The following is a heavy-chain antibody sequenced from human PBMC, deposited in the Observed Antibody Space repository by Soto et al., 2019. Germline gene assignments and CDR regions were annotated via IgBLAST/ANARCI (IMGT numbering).Heavy chain of an antibody. CDR2: ISSSGSTI. J-gene: IGHJ4*02. CDR3: ARAALSYHYDFWSGYFPGFDY. V-gene: IGHV3-48*03. D-gene: IGHD3-3*01. CDR1: GFTFSSYE. Sequence: PGGSLRLSCAASGFTFSSYEMNWVRQAPGKGLEWVSYISSSGSTIYYADSVKGRFTISRDNAKNSLYLQMNSLRAEDTAVYYCARAALSYHYDFWSGYFPGFDYWGQGTLVTVSS.